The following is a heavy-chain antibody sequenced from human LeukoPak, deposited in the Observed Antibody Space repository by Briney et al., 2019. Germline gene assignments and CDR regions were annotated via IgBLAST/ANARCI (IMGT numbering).Heavy chain of an antibody. CDR1: GGSFSGYY. V-gene: IGHV4-34*01. D-gene: IGHD4/OR15-4a*01. Sequence: PSETLSLTCAVYGGSFSGYYWSWIRQPPGKGLEWIGEINHSGSTNYNPSLKSRVTISVDTSKNQFSLKLSSVTAADTAVYYCARGIRGANRTYWGQGTLVTVSS. J-gene: IGHJ4*02. CDR2: INHSGST. CDR3: ARGIRGANRTY.